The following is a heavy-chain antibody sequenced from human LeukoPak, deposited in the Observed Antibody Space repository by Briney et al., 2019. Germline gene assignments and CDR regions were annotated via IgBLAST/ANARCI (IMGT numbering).Heavy chain of an antibody. CDR3: VKASSGSYWGGYFDS. J-gene: IGHJ4*02. Sequence: TGGSLRLSCVTSGFTFSSYGMHWVRQAPGKGLEWVAVISYDGINEYYADSLKGRFTISRDSSGNTLYLQMNSLRIEDTAVYYCVKASSGSYWGGYFDSWGQGALVTVSS. D-gene: IGHD1-26*01. V-gene: IGHV3-30*18. CDR1: GFTFSSYG. CDR2: ISYDGINE.